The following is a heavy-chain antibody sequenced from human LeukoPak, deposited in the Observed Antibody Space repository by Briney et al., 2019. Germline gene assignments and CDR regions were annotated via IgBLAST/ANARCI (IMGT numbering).Heavy chain of an antibody. CDR1: GFTVSSNY. D-gene: IGHD4-23*01. CDR3: ARDQGSNYGGNGVDY. J-gene: IGHJ4*02. V-gene: IGHV3-66*02. CDR2: IYSGGGT. Sequence: GGSLRLSCAASGFTVSSNYMSWVRQAPGKGLEWVSVIYSGGGTYYADSVKGRFTISRDNSKNTLYLQMNSLRAEDTAVYYCARDQGSNYGGNGVDYWGQGTLVTVSS.